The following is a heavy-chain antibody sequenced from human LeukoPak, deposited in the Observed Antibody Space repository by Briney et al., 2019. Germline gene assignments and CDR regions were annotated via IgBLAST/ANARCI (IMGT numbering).Heavy chain of an antibody. D-gene: IGHD6-13*01. V-gene: IGHV4-39*01. CDR1: GGSISSSSYY. J-gene: IGHJ4*02. CDR3: ARHEGYYSSKIDY. Sequence: PSETLSLTCTVSGGSISSSSYYWGWIRQPPGKGLEWIGSIYYSGSTYYNPSLKSRVTISVDTSKNQFSLKLSSVTAADTAVYYCARHEGYYSSKIDYWGQGTLVTVSS. CDR2: IYYSGST.